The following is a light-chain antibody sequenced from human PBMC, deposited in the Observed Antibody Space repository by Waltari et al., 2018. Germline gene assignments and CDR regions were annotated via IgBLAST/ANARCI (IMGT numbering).Light chain of an antibody. V-gene: IGLV2-14*03. CDR3: SSYIGSSALGL. J-gene: IGLJ3*02. CDR2: DVS. CDR1: SSDVGGYNY. Sequence: QSALTQPASVSGSPGQSITISCTGTSSDVGGYNYVSWYQQHPGKATKLIIFDVSDRPQGVAIRFPGSNVGNTASLSSSRLQAQDEADYYCSSYIGSSALGLFGGGTSLTVL.